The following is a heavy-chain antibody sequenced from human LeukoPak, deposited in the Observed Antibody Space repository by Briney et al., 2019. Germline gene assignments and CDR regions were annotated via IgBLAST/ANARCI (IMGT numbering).Heavy chain of an antibody. J-gene: IGHJ4*02. D-gene: IGHD2-15*01. Sequence: ASVKVSCKASGYTFTSYAMNWVRQAPGQGVEWMGWISANKGDTEYAQKFQGRLTVTRDTSTSTAYMELKRQKSDDTAVYYCARADIIVVAGATPVGSAFEYWGQGTLITVS. CDR2: ISANKGDT. CDR1: GYTFTSYA. CDR3: ARADIIVVAGATPVGSAFEY. V-gene: IGHV1-18*01.